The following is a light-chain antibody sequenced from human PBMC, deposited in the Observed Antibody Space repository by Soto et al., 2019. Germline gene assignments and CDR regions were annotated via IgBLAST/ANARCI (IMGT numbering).Light chain of an antibody. CDR2: GAS. Sequence: DIQMTQSPSSLAVSVGDRVTITCQASQDISNHLNWYQQKPGRAPKLLIYGASNLETGVPSRFSGSGSGSHFTFTISSLQPEDIATYSCQQFDHLPPVFGGGTKVEIK. CDR3: QQFDHLPPV. CDR1: QDISNH. V-gene: IGKV1-33*01. J-gene: IGKJ4*01.